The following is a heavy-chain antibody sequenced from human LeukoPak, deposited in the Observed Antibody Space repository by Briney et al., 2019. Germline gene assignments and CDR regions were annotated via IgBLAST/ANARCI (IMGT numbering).Heavy chain of an antibody. CDR3: ARVRRAVAGFDAFDI. D-gene: IGHD6-19*01. Sequence: GGSLRLSCAASGFTFSSYWMSWVRQAPGKGLEWVANIKQDGSEKYYVDSVKGRFTISRDNAKNSLYLQMNSLRAEDTAVYYCARVRRAVAGFDAFDIWGQGTMVTVSS. CDR2: IKQDGSEK. V-gene: IGHV3-7*01. J-gene: IGHJ3*02. CDR1: GFTFSSYW.